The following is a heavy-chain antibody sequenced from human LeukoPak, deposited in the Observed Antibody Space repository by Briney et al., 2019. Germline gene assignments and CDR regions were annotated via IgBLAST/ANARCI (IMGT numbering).Heavy chain of an antibody. Sequence: ASVKVSCKASGYTFTGYYMHWARQAPGQGLEWMGWINPNSGGTNYAQKFQGRVTMTRDTSISTAYMELSRLRSDDTAVYYCASARAYCGGDCYSYDAFDIWGQGTMATVSS. V-gene: IGHV1-2*02. D-gene: IGHD2-21*02. J-gene: IGHJ3*02. CDR3: ASARAYCGGDCYSYDAFDI. CDR2: INPNSGGT. CDR1: GYTFTGYY.